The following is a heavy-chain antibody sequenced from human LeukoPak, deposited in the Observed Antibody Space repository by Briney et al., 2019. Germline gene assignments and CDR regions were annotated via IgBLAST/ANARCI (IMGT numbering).Heavy chain of an antibody. CDR1: GGSISSGSYY. D-gene: IGHD6-13*01. V-gene: IGHV4-39*01. CDR2: IYYSGRT. Sequence: SETLSLTCTVSGGSISSGSYYWSWIRQPAGKGLEWIGRIYYSGRTHYKSSLKSRVTISEDTSKNQCSLKLSSVTAADTAVYYCARLRQQMVDYWGQGTLVTVSS. CDR3: ARLRQQMVDY. J-gene: IGHJ4*02.